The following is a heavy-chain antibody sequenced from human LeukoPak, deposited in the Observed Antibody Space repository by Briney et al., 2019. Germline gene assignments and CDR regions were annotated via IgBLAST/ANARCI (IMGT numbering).Heavy chain of an antibody. CDR2: ISSSGRTI. J-gene: IGHJ4*02. D-gene: IGHD3-3*01. V-gene: IGHV3-11*04. CDR1: GFTVSDYY. CDR3: ARDGRTGPLTIFGVVNYYFDY. Sequence: GGSLRLSCAASGFTVSDYYMSWIRQAPGKGLEWISYISSSGRTITYAGSVRGRFTISRDNANNSLYLQMNSLRAEDTAVYYCARDGRTGPLTIFGVVNYYFDYWGQGTLVTVSS.